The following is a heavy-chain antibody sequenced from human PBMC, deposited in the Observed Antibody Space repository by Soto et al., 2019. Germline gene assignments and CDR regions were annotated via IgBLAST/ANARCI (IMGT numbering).Heavy chain of an antibody. D-gene: IGHD6-19*01. CDR1: GFTFSSYG. CDR2: IWYDGSNK. CDR3: ARDSSGWPPGWGYFDY. Sequence: GGSLRLSCAASGFTFSSYGMHWVRQAPGKGLEWVAVIWYDGSNKYYADSVKGRFTISRDNSKNTLYLQMNSLRAEDTAVYYCARDSSGWPPGWGYFDYWGQGTLVTVSS. J-gene: IGHJ4*02. V-gene: IGHV3-33*01.